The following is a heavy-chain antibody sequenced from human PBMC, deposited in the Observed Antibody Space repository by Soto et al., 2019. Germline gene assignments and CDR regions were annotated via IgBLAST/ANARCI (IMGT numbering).Heavy chain of an antibody. Sequence: QVQLVQSGAEVKKPGASVKVSCRASGYTFTGYFMHWVRQAPGQGLEWMGWINPNSGATKYAQKFQGRVTLSRDTSIRTAYMELSGLRSDDTAVYYCARGGGTILDTLHWGQGTLVTVSS. CDR2: INPNSGAT. CDR1: GYTFTGYF. V-gene: IGHV1-2*02. J-gene: IGHJ4*02. CDR3: ARGGGTILDTLH. D-gene: IGHD3-3*01.